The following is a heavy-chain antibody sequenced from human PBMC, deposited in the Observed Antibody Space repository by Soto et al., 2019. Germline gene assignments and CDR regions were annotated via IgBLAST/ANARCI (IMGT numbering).Heavy chain of an antibody. J-gene: IGHJ6*02. CDR1: GGSISSGGYY. Sequence: SETLSLTCTVSGGSISSGGYYWSWIRQHPGKGLEWIGYIYYSGSTYYNPSLKSRVTISVDTSKNQFSLKLSSVTAADTAVYYCARICGGDCYSDYYYYYGMDVWGQGTTVTVSS. V-gene: IGHV4-31*03. CDR2: IYYSGST. D-gene: IGHD2-21*02. CDR3: ARICGGDCYSDYYYYYGMDV.